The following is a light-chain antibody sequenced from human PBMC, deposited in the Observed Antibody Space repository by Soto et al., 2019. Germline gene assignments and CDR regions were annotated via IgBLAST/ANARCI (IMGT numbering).Light chain of an antibody. CDR2: GES. V-gene: IGKV3-20*01. CDR3: QQYGSSPLYT. Sequence: EIVLTQSPGTLSLSPGERATLSCRASQSVSSSYLAWYQQKPGQAPRLLIYGESSSATGIPDRLSGSGSGTDFSLTISRLEPEDFVVYYCQQYGSSPLYTFGQGTKLEIK. CDR1: QSVSSSY. J-gene: IGKJ2*01.